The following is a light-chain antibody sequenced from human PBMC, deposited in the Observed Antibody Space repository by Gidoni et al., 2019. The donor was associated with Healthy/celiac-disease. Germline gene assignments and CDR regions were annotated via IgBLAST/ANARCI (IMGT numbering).Light chain of an antibody. J-gene: IGKJ3*01. CDR3: QQYGSSPRVT. CDR2: GAS. Sequence: IVLTQSPGTLSLSPGERATLSCRASQSVSSSYLAWYQQKPGQAPRLLIYGASSRATGIPDRFSGSGSGTDFTLTISRLEPEDCAVYYCQQYGSSPRVTFGPGTKVDIK. CDR1: QSVSSSY. V-gene: IGKV3-20*01.